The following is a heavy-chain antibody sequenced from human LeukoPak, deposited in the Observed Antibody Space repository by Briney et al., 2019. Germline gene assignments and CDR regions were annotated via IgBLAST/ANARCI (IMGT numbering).Heavy chain of an antibody. V-gene: IGHV4-38-2*02. D-gene: IGHD3-3*01. CDR3: ASSLWDFWSGYSFQH. Sequence: SETLSLTCTVSGYSISSGYYWGWIRQPPGKGLEWIGSIYHSGSTYCNPSLKSRVTISVDTSKNQFSLKLSSVTAADTAVYYCASSLWDFWSGYSFQHWGQGTLVTVSS. CDR1: GYSISSGYY. J-gene: IGHJ1*01. CDR2: IYHSGST.